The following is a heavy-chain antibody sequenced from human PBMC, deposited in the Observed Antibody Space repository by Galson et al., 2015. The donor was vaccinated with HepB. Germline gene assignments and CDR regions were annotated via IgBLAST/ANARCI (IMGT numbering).Heavy chain of an antibody. J-gene: IGHJ5*02. CDR3: AKGYPKGYSSSWYTTNWFDP. D-gene: IGHD6-13*01. CDR2: IRYDGSNK. CDR1: GFTFSSYG. Sequence: SLRLSCAASGFTFSSYGMHWVRQAPGKGLEWVAFIRYDGSNKYYADSVKGRFTISRDNSKNTLYLQMNSLRAEDTAVYYCAKGYPKGYSSSWYTTNWFDPWGQGTLVTVSS. V-gene: IGHV3-30*02.